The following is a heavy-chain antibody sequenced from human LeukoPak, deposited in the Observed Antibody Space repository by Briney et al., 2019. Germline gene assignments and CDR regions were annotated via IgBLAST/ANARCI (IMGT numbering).Heavy chain of an antibody. V-gene: IGHV3-23*01. Sequence: SGGSLRLSCAASGFSFSNYAMSWVRQAPGKGLDWVSAISSSGGSTYYADSVKGRFTISRDNSGNTLYLQMNSLGVEDTATYYCATRAESRGNYVRAPLDYWGQGTLVTVSS. D-gene: IGHD3-10*02. CDR3: ATRAESRGNYVRAPLDY. CDR1: GFSFSNYA. CDR2: ISSSGGST. J-gene: IGHJ4*02.